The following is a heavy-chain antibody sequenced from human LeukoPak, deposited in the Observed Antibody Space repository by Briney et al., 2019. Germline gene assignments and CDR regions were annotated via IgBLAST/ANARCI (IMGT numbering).Heavy chain of an antibody. CDR1: GFTFSSYA. CDR2: ISGSGGST. V-gene: IGHV3-23*01. CDR3: AKPLSYYYDSSGFDY. Sequence: GGSLRLSCAASGFTFSSYAMSWVRQAPGKGLEWVSAISGSGGSTYYADSVKGRFTISRDNSKNTLYLQMNSLRAEDTAVYYCAKPLSYYYDSSGFDYWVQGTLVTVSS. D-gene: IGHD3-22*01. J-gene: IGHJ4*02.